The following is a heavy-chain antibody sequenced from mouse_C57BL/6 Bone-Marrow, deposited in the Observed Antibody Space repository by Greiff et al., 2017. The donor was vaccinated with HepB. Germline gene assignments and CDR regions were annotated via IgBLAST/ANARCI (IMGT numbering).Heavy chain of an antibody. CDR3: AREGIYYYGSSYFDY. V-gene: IGHV1-54*01. CDR1: GYAFTNYL. D-gene: IGHD1-1*01. Sequence: VQLQQSGAELVRPGTSVKVSCKASGYAFTNYLIEWVKQRPGQGLEWIGVINPGSGGTNYNEKFKGKATLTADKSSSTAYMQLSSLTSEDSAVYFCAREGIYYYGSSYFDYWGQGTTLTVSS. CDR2: INPGSGGT. J-gene: IGHJ2*01.